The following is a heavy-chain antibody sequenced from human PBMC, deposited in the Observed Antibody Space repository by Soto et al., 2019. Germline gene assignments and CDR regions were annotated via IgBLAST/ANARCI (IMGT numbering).Heavy chain of an antibody. D-gene: IGHD2-2*01. Sequence: SETLSLTCTVSGGSISSSSYYWGWIRQPPGKGLEWIGSIYYSGSTYYNPSLKSRVTISVDTSKNQFSLKLSSVTAADTAVYYCARTGIVVVPAAMRSYYYYGMDVWGQGTTVTVSS. J-gene: IGHJ6*02. CDR2: IYYSGST. CDR1: GGSISSSSYY. V-gene: IGHV4-39*01. CDR3: ARTGIVVVPAAMRSYYYYGMDV.